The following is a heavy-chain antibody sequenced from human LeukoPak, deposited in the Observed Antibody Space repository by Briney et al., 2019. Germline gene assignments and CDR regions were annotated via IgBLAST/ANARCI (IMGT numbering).Heavy chain of an antibody. Sequence: GGSLRLSCAASGFTFSNYTMTWVRQAPGRGLEWVSTISGGGGTTHYADSVKGRFLISRDNSKNTLSLQMNSLRAEDTAVYYCARGHSSGWYYFDYWGQGTLVTVSS. V-gene: IGHV3-23*01. CDR3: ARGHSSGWYYFDY. D-gene: IGHD6-19*01. CDR1: GFTFSNYT. CDR2: ISGGGGTT. J-gene: IGHJ4*02.